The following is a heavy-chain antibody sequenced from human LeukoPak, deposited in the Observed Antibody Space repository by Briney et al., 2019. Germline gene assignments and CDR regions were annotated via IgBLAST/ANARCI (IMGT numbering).Heavy chain of an antibody. CDR3: VTLSGKSPH. V-gene: IGHV1-2*02. D-gene: IGHD1-26*01. CDR1: GYTFNNYY. J-gene: IGHJ4*02. CDR2: INPKTGAT. Sequence: EASVKVSCKASGYTFNNYYIHWVRQAPGQGLEWMGWINPKTGATNYAQKFQDRVTMTRDTSISTAYMQLSRLRSDDTAVYYCVTLSGKSPHWGQGALVTVSP.